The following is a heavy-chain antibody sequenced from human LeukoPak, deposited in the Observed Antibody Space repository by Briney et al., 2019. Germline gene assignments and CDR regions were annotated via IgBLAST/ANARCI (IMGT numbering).Heavy chain of an antibody. J-gene: IGHJ4*02. V-gene: IGHV3-23*01. CDR1: GFTFSSYA. Sequence: AGGSLRLSCAASGFTFSSYAMSWVRQAPGKGLEWVSAISGSGGSTYCADSVKGRFTISRDNSKNTLYLQMNSLRAEDTAVYYCAKSRLRAYYFDYWGQGTLVTVSS. CDR3: AKSRLRAYYFDY. D-gene: IGHD4-17*01. CDR2: ISGSGGST.